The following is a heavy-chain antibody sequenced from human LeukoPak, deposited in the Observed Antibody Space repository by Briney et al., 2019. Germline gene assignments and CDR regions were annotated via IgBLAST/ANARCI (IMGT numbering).Heavy chain of an antibody. CDR1: GGSFSGYY. Sequence: PSETLSLTCAVYGGSFSGYYWSWIRQPPGKGLEWIGEINHSGSTNYNPSLKSRVTISVDTSKNQFSLKLSSVTAADTAVYYCARGWNSYGRYFDYWGQGTLVTVSS. J-gene: IGHJ4*02. V-gene: IGHV4-34*01. CDR3: ARGWNSYGRYFDY. CDR2: INHSGST. D-gene: IGHD1-1*01.